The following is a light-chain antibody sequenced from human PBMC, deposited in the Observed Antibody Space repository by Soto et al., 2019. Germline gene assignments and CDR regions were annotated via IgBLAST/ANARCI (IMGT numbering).Light chain of an antibody. CDR3: QSSDTSLSGSGI. J-gene: IGLJ2*01. Sequence: QAVVTQPPSVSGAPGQRVTISCAGGRSNIGSGNDVQWYQQLPGTAPKLLIYGNTNRPSGVPDRFSGSKSDTSAALAISGLQAEDEAEYYCQSSDTSLSGSGIFGGGTKVTVL. CDR1: RSNIGSGND. V-gene: IGLV1-40*01. CDR2: GNT.